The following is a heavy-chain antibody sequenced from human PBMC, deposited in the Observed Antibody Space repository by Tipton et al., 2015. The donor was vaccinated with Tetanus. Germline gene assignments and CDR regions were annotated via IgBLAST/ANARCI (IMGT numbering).Heavy chain of an antibody. CDR1: GGSISSGGYY. D-gene: IGHD1-26*01. CDR2: IYYSGST. Sequence: LVKPTQTLSLTCTVSGGSISSGGYYWSWIRQHPGKGLEWIGDIYYSGSTYYNPSLKSRVTISVDTSKNQFSLKSNSVTAADTAVYYCARDQARGARGWNYFDYWGQGTLVTVSS. CDR3: ARDQARGARGWNYFDY. J-gene: IGHJ4*02. V-gene: IGHV4-31*03.